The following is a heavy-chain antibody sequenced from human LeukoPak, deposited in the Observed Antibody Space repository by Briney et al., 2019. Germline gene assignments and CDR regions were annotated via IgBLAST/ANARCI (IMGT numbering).Heavy chain of an antibody. CDR3: AKSGRDTVVIVYYCYYGMDV. J-gene: IGHJ6*02. D-gene: IGHD4-23*01. CDR1: GFTFSSYA. Sequence: GGSLRLSCAASGFTFSSYAMSWVRQAPGKGLEWVSAISGSGGSTYYADSVKGRFTISRDNSKNTLYLQMNSLRAEDTAVYYCAKSGRDTVVIVYYCYYGMDVWGQGTTVTVSS. CDR2: ISGSGGST. V-gene: IGHV3-23*01.